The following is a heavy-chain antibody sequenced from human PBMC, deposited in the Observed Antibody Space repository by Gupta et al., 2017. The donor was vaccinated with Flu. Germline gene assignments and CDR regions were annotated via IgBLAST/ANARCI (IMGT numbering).Heavy chain of an antibody. D-gene: IGHD6-19*01. CDR1: GFSFSSYA. Sequence: EVQLLESGGGLVQPGGSLRLSCAASGFSFSSYAMSWVRQAPGKGLDWVSALSGSGRSTYYADSVKGRFTISRDNSKNTLYLQMDSLRAEDTAVYYCAKASDFSSGSLNEIPWGQGTLVTVSS. V-gene: IGHV3-23*01. J-gene: IGHJ5*02. CDR3: AKASDFSSGSLNEIP. CDR2: LSGSGRST.